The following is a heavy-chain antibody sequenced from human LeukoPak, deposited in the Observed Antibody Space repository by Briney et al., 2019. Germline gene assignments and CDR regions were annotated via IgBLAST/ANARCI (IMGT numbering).Heavy chain of an antibody. CDR2: IIPILGIA. CDR1: GGTFSSYT. CDR3: ARGSSSGSTFDI. D-gene: IGHD1-26*01. Sequence: ASVKVSCKASGGTFSSYTISWVRQAPGQGLEWMGRIIPILGIANYVQKFQGRVTITADKSTSTAYIELSSLRSEDTAVYYCARGSSSGSTFDIWGQGTMVTVSS. V-gene: IGHV1-69*02. J-gene: IGHJ3*02.